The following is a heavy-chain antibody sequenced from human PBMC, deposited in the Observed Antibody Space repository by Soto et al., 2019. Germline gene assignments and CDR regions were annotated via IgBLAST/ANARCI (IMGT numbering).Heavy chain of an antibody. Sequence: QVQLQESGPGLVKPSQTLSLTCTVSGGSISSGDYYWSWIRQPPGKGLEWMGYIYYSGSTYYSPSLKRRFTISVATSKNQFSLKLSSVTAADTAVYYCARVDIVATYYFDYWGQGTLVTVSS. V-gene: IGHV4-30-4*01. CDR3: ARVDIVATYYFDY. D-gene: IGHD5-12*01. CDR2: IYYSGST. CDR1: GGSISSGDYY. J-gene: IGHJ4*02.